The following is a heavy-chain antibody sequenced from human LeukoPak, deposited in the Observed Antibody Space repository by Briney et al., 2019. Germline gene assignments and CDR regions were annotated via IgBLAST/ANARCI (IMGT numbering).Heavy chain of an antibody. CDR3: ARALYGSGSYCYFDY. CDR2: INHSGST. D-gene: IGHD3-10*01. CDR1: GGSFSGYY. Sequence: PSETLSLTCAVYGGSFSGYYWSWIRHPPGKGLEGIGEINHSGSTNYNPSLKSRVTISVDTSKNLFSLKLSSVTAADTAVYYCARALYGSGSYCYFDYWGQGTLVTVSS. J-gene: IGHJ4*02. V-gene: IGHV4-34*01.